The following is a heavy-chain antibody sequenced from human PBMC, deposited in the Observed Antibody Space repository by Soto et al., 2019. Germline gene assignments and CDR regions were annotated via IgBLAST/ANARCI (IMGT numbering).Heavy chain of an antibody. CDR3: ARDQMSCSGGSCYYQPFYYYMDV. CDR1: GFTFSSYA. Sequence: GGSLRLSCAASGFTFSSYAMHWVRQAPGKGLEYVSAISSNGGSTYYANSVKGRFTISRDNSKNTLYLQMGSLRAEDMAVYYCARDQMSCSGGSCYYQPFYYYMDVWGKGTTVTVSS. V-gene: IGHV3-64*01. J-gene: IGHJ6*03. D-gene: IGHD2-15*01. CDR2: ISSNGGST.